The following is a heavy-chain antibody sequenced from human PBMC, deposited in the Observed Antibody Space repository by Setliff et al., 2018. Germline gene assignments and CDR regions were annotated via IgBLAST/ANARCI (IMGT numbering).Heavy chain of an antibody. CDR1: GFTFSSYT. V-gene: IGHV3-48*02. CDR3: AKEMTTYSGFDC. J-gene: IGHJ4*02. D-gene: IGHD4-17*01. Sequence: GGSLRLSCAASGFTFSSYTMNWVRQAPGKGPEWVSYISSSSRTKYYADSVKGRFTISRDNAKNSLYLQINSLRDEDTAVYYCAKEMTTYSGFDCWGQGTLVTVSS. CDR2: ISSSSRTK.